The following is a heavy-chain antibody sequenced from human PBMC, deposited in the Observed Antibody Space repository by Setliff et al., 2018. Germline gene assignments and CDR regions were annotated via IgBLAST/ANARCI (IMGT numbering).Heavy chain of an antibody. CDR3: AKARALVRGAYNY. Sequence: GGSLRLSCAASGFTFSSYAMSWVRQAPGKGLEWVSAISGGGDTTYYTDSVKGRFTISRDNSKNTIYLQMSGLRAEDSAIYFCAKARALVRGAYNYWGQGILVTVSS. V-gene: IGHV3-23*01. CDR2: ISGGGDTT. D-gene: IGHD3-10*01. CDR1: GFTFSSYA. J-gene: IGHJ4*02.